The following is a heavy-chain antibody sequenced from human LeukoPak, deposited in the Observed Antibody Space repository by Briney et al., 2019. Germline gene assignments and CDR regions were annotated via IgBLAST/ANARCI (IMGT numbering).Heavy chain of an antibody. CDR1: GDSITNRNW. J-gene: IGHJ2*01. V-gene: IGHV4-4*02. D-gene: IGHD2-15*01. Sequence: SGTLSLTCAVSGDSITNRNWWNWVRQPPGKGLEWIGEISHSGSTNYNPSLKSRVTISVDKYKNEFSLNLSSVTAADTAVYYCARDSPAYCSGGNCYNWYFDLWGRGTLVSVSP. CDR3: ARDSPAYCSGGNCYNWYFDL. CDR2: ISHSGST.